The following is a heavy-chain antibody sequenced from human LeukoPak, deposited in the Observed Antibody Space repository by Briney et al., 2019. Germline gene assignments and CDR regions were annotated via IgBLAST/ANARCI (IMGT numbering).Heavy chain of an antibody. D-gene: IGHD4-17*01. V-gene: IGHV1-69*01. CDR2: IIPSFGTA. Sequence: SWVTVSCKASGGTFSSYAISWVRQAPGQGFEWMGGIIPSFGTANYAQKFQGRVTITADESTSTAYMELSSLRSEDTAVYYCASYTVTTGGGFDYWGQGTLVTVSS. CDR3: ASYTVTTGGGFDY. J-gene: IGHJ4*02. CDR1: GGTFSSYA.